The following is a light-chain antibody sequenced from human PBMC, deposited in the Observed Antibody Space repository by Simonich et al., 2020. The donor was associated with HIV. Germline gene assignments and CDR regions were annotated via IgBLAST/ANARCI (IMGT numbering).Light chain of an antibody. Sequence: EIVMTQSPATLSVSPGERATLPCRASQSVGINLAWYQQKPGQAPRLLIYGASTRATGIPARFSGSGSGTEFTLQISRVEAEDVGVYYCMQGLYIPLTFGGGTKVEIK. CDR3: MQGLYIPLT. CDR1: QSVGIN. CDR2: GAS. V-gene: IGKV3-15*01. J-gene: IGKJ4*01.